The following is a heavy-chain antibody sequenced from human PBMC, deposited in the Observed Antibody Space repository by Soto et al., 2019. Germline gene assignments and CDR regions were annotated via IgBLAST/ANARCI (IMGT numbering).Heavy chain of an antibody. CDR3: AAAGTEGWFDP. CDR2: IYYSGST. D-gene: IGHD6-13*01. CDR1: GGSISSGDYY. V-gene: IGHV4-30-4*01. Sequence: SETLSLTCTVSGGSISSGDYYWSWIRQPPGKGLEWIGYIYYSGSTYYNPSLKSRVTISVDTSKNQFSLKLSSVTAADTAVYYCAAAGTEGWFDPWGQGTLVTVS. J-gene: IGHJ5*02.